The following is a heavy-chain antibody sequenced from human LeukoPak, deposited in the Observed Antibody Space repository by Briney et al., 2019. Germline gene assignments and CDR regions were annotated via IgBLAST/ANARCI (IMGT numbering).Heavy chain of an antibody. CDR1: GYSISSGYY. J-gene: IGHJ5*02. CDR2: IYHSGST. CDR3: ARHRCSGGSCYPMNWFDP. Sequence: SETLSLTCSVSGYSISSGYYWGWIRQPPGKGLEWIGSIYHSGSTYYNPSLKSRVIISVDASKNLFSLKLSSVTAADTAVYYCARHRCSGGSCYPMNWFDPWGQGTLVTVSS. D-gene: IGHD2-15*01. V-gene: IGHV4-38-2*02.